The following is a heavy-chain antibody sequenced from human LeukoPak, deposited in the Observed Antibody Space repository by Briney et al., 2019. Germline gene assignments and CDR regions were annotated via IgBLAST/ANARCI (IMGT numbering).Heavy chain of an antibody. V-gene: IGHV4-59*08. D-gene: IGHD2-15*01. CDR3: ARHSGSGYYSYFHTMDV. Sequence: SETLSLTCTVSGGSISSYYWSWIRQPPGKGLEWIGYIYYSGGTNYNPSLKSRVTISVDTSKNQFSLKLTSVTAADTAVYYCARHSGSGYYSYFHTMDVWGQGATVAVSS. J-gene: IGHJ6*02. CDR2: IYYSGGT. CDR1: GGSISSYY.